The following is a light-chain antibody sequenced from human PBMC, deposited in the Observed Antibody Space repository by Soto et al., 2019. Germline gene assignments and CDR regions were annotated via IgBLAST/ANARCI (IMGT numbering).Light chain of an antibody. Sequence: NFMLTQPHSVSESPGKTVTISCTRSSGSIASNYVQWYQQRPGSAPTTVIYEDNQRPSGVTDRFSGSIDSSSNSASLTISGMKNEDEADYSCQSYDSSNVVFGGGTQLTVL. J-gene: IGLJ2*01. CDR2: EDN. CDR3: QSYDSSNVV. CDR1: SGSIASNY. V-gene: IGLV6-57*04.